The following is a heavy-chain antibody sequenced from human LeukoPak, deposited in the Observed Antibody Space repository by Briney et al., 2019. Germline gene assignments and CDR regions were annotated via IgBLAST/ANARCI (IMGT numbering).Heavy chain of an antibody. Sequence: SETLSLTCTVSRGSISSYYWNWIRQPPGKGLEWIGYRYYSGNINYNPSLKSRVTISIDTSKSQFSLKLTSVTAADTAVYYCARDSGYCSGGSCPLKFWGEGTPVTVSS. CDR3: ARDSGYCSGGSCPLKF. CDR1: RGSISSYY. V-gene: IGHV4-59*01. D-gene: IGHD2-15*01. CDR2: RYYSGNI. J-gene: IGHJ4*02.